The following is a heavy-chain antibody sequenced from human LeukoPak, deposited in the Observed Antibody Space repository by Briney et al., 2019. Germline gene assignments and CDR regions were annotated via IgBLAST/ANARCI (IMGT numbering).Heavy chain of an antibody. CDR3: ARETTGLARYFDY. CDR1: GNSISSYY. D-gene: IGHD4-11*01. V-gene: IGHV4-4*07. J-gene: IGHJ4*02. Sequence: SETLSLTCTVSGNSISSYYWRWIRQPAGKGLEWIGRIYTSGRTNYNPSLKSRVTMSVDTSKNQFSLNLSSVTAADTVFYYCARETTGLARYFDYWGQGTLVTVSS. CDR2: IYTSGRT.